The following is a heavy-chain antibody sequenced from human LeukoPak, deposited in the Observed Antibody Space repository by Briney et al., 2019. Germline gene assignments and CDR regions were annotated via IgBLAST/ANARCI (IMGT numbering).Heavy chain of an antibody. V-gene: IGHV3-11*04. CDR1: GFTFSDYY. Sequence: GGSLRLSCAASGFTFSDYYMSWIRQAPGKGLEWVSYISSSGSTIYYADSVKGRFTISRDNAKNSLYLQMNSLRAEDTAVYYCARDRGYGRRYYYYGMDVWGQGTTVTVSS. J-gene: IGHJ6*02. CDR3: ARDRGYGRRYYYYGMDV. D-gene: IGHD5-12*01. CDR2: ISSSGSTI.